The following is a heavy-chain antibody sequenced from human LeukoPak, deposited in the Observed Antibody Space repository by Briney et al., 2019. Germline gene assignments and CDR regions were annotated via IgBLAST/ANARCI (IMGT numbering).Heavy chain of an antibody. CDR1: GYTFTNYD. CDR2: MNTNSGYT. V-gene: IGHV1-8*03. D-gene: IGHD3-3*01. J-gene: IGHJ4*02. Sequence: ASVKVSCKASGYTFTNYDINWVRQAPGQGLEWMGWMNTNSGYTGYAQKFQGRVTITRNTSISTAYMELSSLRSDDTAVYYCAFTYYDFWSGFYWGQGTLVTVSS. CDR3: AFTYYDFWSGFY.